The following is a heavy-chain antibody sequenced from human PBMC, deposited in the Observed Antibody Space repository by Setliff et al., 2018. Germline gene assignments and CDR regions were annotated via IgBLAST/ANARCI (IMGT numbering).Heavy chain of an antibody. CDR3: VRMSGFLYMDV. V-gene: IGHV4-61*09. CDR2: INRRGST. D-gene: IGHD3-3*01. CDR1: GDSISSRRNY. J-gene: IGHJ6*03. Sequence: SETLSLTCTVSGDSISSRRNYWGWFRQPAGKGLEWIGHINRRGSTNFSPSLKSRVTISLDTSKNQFSLNLTSVTAADTAVYYCVRMSGFLYMDVWGKGTTVTVS.